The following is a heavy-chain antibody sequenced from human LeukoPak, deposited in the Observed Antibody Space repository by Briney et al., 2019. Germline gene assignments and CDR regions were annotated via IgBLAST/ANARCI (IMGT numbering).Heavy chain of an antibody. CDR1: GFTFSSYA. CDR2: ISGSGGST. V-gene: IGHV3-23*01. CDR3: AKVVYYYDSSGYYYVS. D-gene: IGHD3-22*01. J-gene: IGHJ4*02. Sequence: GGSLRLSCAASGFTFSSYAMSWVRQAPGEGLEWVSAISGSGGSTYYADSVKGRFTISRDNSKNTLYLQMNSLRAEDTAVYYCAKVVYYYDSSGYYYVSWGQGTLVTVSS.